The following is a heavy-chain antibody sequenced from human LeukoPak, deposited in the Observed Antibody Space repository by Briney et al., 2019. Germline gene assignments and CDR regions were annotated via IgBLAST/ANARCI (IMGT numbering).Heavy chain of an antibody. V-gene: IGHV6-1*01. CDR3: ARSHKQWLANYYYYYGMDV. Sequence: SQTLSLTCAISGDSFSSNSAAWNWIRQSPSRGLEWLGRTYYRSKWYNDYAVSVKSRITINPDTSKNQFSLQLNSVTPEDTAVYYCARSHKQWLANYYYYYGMDVWGQGTTVTVSS. J-gene: IGHJ6*02. CDR2: TYYRSKWYN. D-gene: IGHD6-19*01. CDR1: GDSFSSNSAA.